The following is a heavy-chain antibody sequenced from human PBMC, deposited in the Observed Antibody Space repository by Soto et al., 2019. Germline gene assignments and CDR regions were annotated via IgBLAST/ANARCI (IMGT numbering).Heavy chain of an antibody. J-gene: IGHJ4*02. CDR3: ARDLSAYYDTSGPGDY. CDR1: GFTFSTYS. CDR2: ISSTGNTI. V-gene: IGHV3-48*01. D-gene: IGHD3-22*01. Sequence: GSLRLSCAASGFTFSTYSMNWVRQAPGKGLEWVSYISSTGNTIFYPDSVKGRFTISRDTAKKSLYLQMNSLRAEDTAVYYCARDLSAYYDTSGPGDYWGQGTLVPVSS.